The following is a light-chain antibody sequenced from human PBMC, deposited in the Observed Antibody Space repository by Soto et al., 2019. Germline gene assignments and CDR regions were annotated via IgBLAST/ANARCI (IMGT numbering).Light chain of an antibody. CDR1: SSDIGGYNF. J-gene: IGLJ1*01. V-gene: IGLV2-14*01. CDR3: SSYTRSNTYV. Sequence: SALTQPASVSRSPGQTITISSTDTSSDIGGYNFVSWYQQHPGKAPKLMIYEVANRPSGVSNRFSGSKSGNTASLTISGLQAEDEADYYCSSYTRSNTYVFGTGTKVTVL. CDR2: EVA.